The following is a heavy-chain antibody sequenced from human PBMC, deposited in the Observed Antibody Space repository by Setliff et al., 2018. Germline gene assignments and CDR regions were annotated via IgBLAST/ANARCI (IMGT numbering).Heavy chain of an antibody. CDR2: IYYSGST. CDR3: ARVPSYGSGSYYYYYYGMDV. CDR1: GGSTSSRSYY. D-gene: IGHD3-10*01. V-gene: IGHV4-39*07. Sequence: PSETLSLTCTVSGGSTSSRSYYWGWIRQPPGKGLEWIGSIYYSGSTYYKPSLKSRVTISVDTSKNQFSLKLSSVTAADTAVYYCARVPSYGSGSYYYYYYGMDVWGQGTTVTVSS. J-gene: IGHJ6*02.